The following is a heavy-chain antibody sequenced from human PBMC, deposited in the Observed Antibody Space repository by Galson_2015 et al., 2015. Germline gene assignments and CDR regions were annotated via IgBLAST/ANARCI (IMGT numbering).Heavy chain of an antibody. D-gene: IGHD3-10*01. J-gene: IGHJ5*02. CDR1: GFTFSSYW. CDR3: ARGHVLLWFRELLNWFDP. Sequence: SLRLSCAASGFTFSSYWMSWVRQAPGKGLEWVANIKQDGSEKYYVDSVKGRFTISRDNAKNSLYLQMNSLRAEDTAVYYCARGHVLLWFRELLNWFDPWGQGTLVTVSS. V-gene: IGHV3-7*01. CDR2: IKQDGSEK.